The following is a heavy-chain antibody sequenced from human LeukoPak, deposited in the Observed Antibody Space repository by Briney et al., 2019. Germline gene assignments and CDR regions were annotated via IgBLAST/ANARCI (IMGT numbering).Heavy chain of an antibody. CDR1: GFTFSSYG. Sequence: GGSLRLSCAASGFTFSSYGMHWVRQAPGKALEWVAFIRYDGSNKYYADSVKGRFTISRDNSKNTLYLQMNSLRAEDTAVYYCAKGGNYYYYYGMDVWGQGTTVTVSS. J-gene: IGHJ6*02. D-gene: IGHD1-26*01. CDR2: IRYDGSNK. V-gene: IGHV3-30*02. CDR3: AKGGNYYYYYGMDV.